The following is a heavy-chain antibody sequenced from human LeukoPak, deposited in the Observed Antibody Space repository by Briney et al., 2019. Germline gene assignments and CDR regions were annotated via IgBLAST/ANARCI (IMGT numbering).Heavy chain of an antibody. CDR2: IYYSGST. V-gene: IGHV4-59*01. D-gene: IGHD6-13*01. Sequence: SETLSLTCTVSGYSIISSYYWSWIRQPPGKGLEWIGYIYYSGSTNYNPSLKSRVTISVDTSKNQFSLKLSSVTAADTAVYYCARASDSSSWYGQGGAFDIWGQGTMVTVSS. J-gene: IGHJ3*02. CDR1: GYSIISSYY. CDR3: ARASDSSSWYGQGGAFDI.